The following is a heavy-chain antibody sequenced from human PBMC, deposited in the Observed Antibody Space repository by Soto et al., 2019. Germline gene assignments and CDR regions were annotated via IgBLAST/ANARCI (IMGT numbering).Heavy chain of an antibody. CDR2: INHSGST. Sequence: SETLSLTCAVYGGSFSGYYWSWIRQPPGKGLEWIGEINHSGSTNYNPSLKSRVTISVDTSKNQFSLKLSSVTAADTAVYYCARGQVPADFYMDVWGKGTTVTVAS. J-gene: IGHJ6*03. V-gene: IGHV4-34*01. CDR1: GGSFSGYY. D-gene: IGHD2-2*01. CDR3: ARGQVPADFYMDV.